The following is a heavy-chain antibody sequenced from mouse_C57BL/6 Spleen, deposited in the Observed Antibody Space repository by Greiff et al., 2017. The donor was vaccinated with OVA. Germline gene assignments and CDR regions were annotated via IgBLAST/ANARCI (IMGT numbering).Heavy chain of an antibody. J-gene: IGHJ4*01. CDR1: GYAFSSYW. CDR2: IYPGAGAT. Sequence: QVQLQQSGAELVKPGASVTISCKASGYAFSSYWMNWVKQRPGKGLEWIGQIYPGAGATNYNGKFKGKATLTADKSSSTAYMQLSSLTSEDAAVYFCARSHYGNYEGGAMDYWGQGTSVTVSS. CDR3: ARSHYGNYEGGAMDY. D-gene: IGHD2-1*01. V-gene: IGHV1-80*01.